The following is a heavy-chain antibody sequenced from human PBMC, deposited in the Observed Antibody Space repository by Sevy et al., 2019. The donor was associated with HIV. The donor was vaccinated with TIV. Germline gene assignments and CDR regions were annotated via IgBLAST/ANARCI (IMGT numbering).Heavy chain of an antibody. D-gene: IGHD2-8*01. CDR1: GFRFSKYS. J-gene: IGHJ4*02. Sequence: GGSLRLSLAASGFRFSKYSLSWIGQIPGKGWEGVSIFSFGCGKINYADSLKGRFTISRDDSRNTFYLQMNSLRAEDTAIYYCAREGCTKPHDYWGQGTVVTVSS. CDR2: FSFGCGKI. V-gene: IGHV3-23*01. CDR3: AREGCTKPHDY.